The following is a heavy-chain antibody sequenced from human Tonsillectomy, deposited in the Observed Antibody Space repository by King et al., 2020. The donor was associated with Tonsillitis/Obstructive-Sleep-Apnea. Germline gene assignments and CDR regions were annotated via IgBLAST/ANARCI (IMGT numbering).Heavy chain of an antibody. CDR1: GDSVSSNSAA. Sequence: VQLQQSGPGLVKPSQTLSLLCASSGDSVSSNSAAWNWLRQSPSRGLGWLGRTYYRYKCYYDYALSVESPITSNPDTSKNQFSLQLNSVTPDDTAVYYCTSGWALHHWGQGPLVPVSS. V-gene: IGHV6-1*01. J-gene: IGHJ4*02. CDR2: TYYRYKCYY. D-gene: IGHD6-19*01. CDR3: TSGWALHH.